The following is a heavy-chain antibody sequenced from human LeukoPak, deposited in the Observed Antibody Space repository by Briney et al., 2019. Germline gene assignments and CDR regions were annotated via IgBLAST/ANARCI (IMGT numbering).Heavy chain of an antibody. CDR2: ISWNSGSI. V-gene: IGHV3-9*01. CDR1: GFTFDDYA. J-gene: IGHJ4*02. Sequence: PGRSLRLSCAASGFTFDDYAMHWVRQAPGKGLEWVSGISWNSGSIGYADSVKGRLTISRDNAKNSLYLQMNSLRAEDTALYYCAKASGWYWHYFDYWGQGTLVTVSS. D-gene: IGHD6-19*01. CDR3: AKASGWYWHYFDY.